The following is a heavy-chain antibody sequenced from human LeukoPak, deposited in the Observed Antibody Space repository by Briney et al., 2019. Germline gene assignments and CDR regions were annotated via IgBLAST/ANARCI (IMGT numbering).Heavy chain of an antibody. Sequence: GASVKVSCKVSRGTLSGFAISWARQAPGQGLEWMGGIIPMYTTANYAQKFQGRVTITADESTNTAYMELSSLRSEDTAVYYCASRWILGYCSSNTCGHNYYNGMDVWGKGTTVTVSP. D-gene: IGHD2-2*01. V-gene: IGHV1-69*01. CDR1: RGTLSGFA. J-gene: IGHJ6*04. CDR2: IIPMYTTA. CDR3: ASRWILGYCSSNTCGHNYYNGMDV.